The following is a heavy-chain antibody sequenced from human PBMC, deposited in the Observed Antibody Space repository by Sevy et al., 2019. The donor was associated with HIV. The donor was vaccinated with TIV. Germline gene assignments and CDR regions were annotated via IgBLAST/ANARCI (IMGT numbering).Heavy chain of an antibody. V-gene: IGHV4-38-2*02. CDR2: IYHSGST. CDR1: GYSIIGDYY. Sequence: SETLSLTCTVSGYSIIGDYYWGWIRQPPGKGLEWIVHIYHSGSTYYNPSLDGRVTPSVDTSKNQFSLRLSSVTAADTAIYYCARVKLRGAYYYDFWGQGTLVTVSS. CDR3: ARVKLRGAYYYDF. J-gene: IGHJ4*02.